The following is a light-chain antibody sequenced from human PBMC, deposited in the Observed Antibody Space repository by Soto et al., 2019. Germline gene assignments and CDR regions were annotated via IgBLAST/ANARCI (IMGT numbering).Light chain of an antibody. CDR1: QSINNR. CDR2: DAS. CDR3: QQFIDGWT. Sequence: IQMTQSPSTLSASIGDRVTITCRASQSINNRLAWYQQMPGKAPNLLIYDASSLESGVPSRFRGSGSETEFTLTISGPQPDDFATYYCQQFIDGWTFGQGTKVDIK. V-gene: IGKV1-5*01. J-gene: IGKJ1*01.